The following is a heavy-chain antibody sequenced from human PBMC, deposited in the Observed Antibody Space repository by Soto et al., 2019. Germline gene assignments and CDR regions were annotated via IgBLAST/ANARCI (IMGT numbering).Heavy chain of an antibody. D-gene: IGHD2-2*01. CDR2: IWYDGSNK. V-gene: IGHV3-33*01. CDR1: GFTFSSYG. Sequence: GGSLRLSCAASGFTFSSYGMHWVRQAPGKGLEWVAVIWYDGSNKYYADSVKGRFTISRDNSKNTLYLQMNSLRAEDTAVYYCAREGIDCSSTSCTRSRYYYYYYGMDVWGQGTTVTVSS. CDR3: AREGIDCSSTSCTRSRYYYYYYGMDV. J-gene: IGHJ6*02.